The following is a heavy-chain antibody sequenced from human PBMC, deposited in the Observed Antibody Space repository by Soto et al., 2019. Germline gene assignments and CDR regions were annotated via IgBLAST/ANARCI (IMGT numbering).Heavy chain of an antibody. Sequence: PGGALRLSCAASGFTFSSYSMNWVRQAPGKGLEWVSTISTDSDGTYYADSVKGRFTMSRETSKNTLYLQMNSLRAEDTAVYYCARDLGYYDSSGRRSAFDIWGQGTMVTVSS. CDR1: GFTFSSYS. CDR3: ARDLGYYDSSGRRSAFDI. V-gene: IGHV3-21*01. CDR2: ISTDSDGT. D-gene: IGHD3-22*01. J-gene: IGHJ3*02.